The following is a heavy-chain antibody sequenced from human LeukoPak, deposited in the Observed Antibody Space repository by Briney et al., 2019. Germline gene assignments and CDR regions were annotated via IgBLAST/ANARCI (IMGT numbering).Heavy chain of an antibody. Sequence: GGSLRLSCAASGFTFSSYGMHWVRQAPGKGLEWVAVIWYDGSNKYYADSVKGRFTISRDNSKNTLYLQMNSLRAEDTAVYYCAKDPGPYYYDSSGYSYPWVWGRGTLVTVSS. D-gene: IGHD3-22*01. V-gene: IGHV3-33*06. CDR3: AKDPGPYYYDSSGYSYPWV. CDR1: GFTFSSYG. J-gene: IGHJ4*02. CDR2: IWYDGSNK.